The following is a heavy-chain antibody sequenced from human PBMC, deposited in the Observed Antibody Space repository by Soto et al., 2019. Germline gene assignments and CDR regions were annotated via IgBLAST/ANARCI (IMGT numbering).Heavy chain of an antibody. J-gene: IGHJ6*02. CDR3: ARGTLHLERGLRSGGMDV. D-gene: IGHD1-1*01. Sequence: QVQLQESGPGLVKPSQTLSLTCTVSGGSISSGGYYWSWIRQHPGKGLEWIGYIYYSGSTYYNPSLKRRVTISVDTSKNQFSLKLSSVTAADTAVYYCARGTLHLERGLRSGGMDVGGQGTTVTVSS. CDR2: IYYSGST. CDR1: GGSISSGGYY. V-gene: IGHV4-31*03.